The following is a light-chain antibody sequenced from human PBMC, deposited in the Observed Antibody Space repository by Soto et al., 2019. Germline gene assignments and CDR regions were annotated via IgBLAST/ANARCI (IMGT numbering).Light chain of an antibody. Sequence: EILLTQSPGTLSLSPGERATLSCRASQSVSNNYLAWYQQKPGQAPRLLIYGASSRVTGIPDRFSGSGSGTDFTLIISRLEPEDFAVYYCQQYGGSVTVTFGGGTKVEI. J-gene: IGKJ4*01. CDR3: QQYGGSVTVT. CDR2: GAS. V-gene: IGKV3-20*01. CDR1: QSVSNNY.